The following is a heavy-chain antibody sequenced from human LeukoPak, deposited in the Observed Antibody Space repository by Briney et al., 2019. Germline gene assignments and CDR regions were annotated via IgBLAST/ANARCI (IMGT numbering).Heavy chain of an antibody. J-gene: IGHJ4*02. V-gene: IGHV1-69*13. CDR2: IIPIFGTA. D-gene: IGHD5-18*01. CDR3: ARDTSYSYGFDY. CDR1: GGTFSSYA. Sequence: SVKVSCKASGGTFSSYAISWVRQAPGQGLEWMGGIIPIFGTANYTQKFQGRVTITADGSTSTAYMELSSLRSEDTAVYYCARDTSYSYGFDYWGQGTLVTVSS.